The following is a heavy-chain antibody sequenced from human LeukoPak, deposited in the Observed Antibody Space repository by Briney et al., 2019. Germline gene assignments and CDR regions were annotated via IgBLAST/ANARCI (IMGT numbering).Heavy chain of an antibody. Sequence: ASVKVSCKASGYTFTSYGISWVRQAPGQGLEWMGWISDYNGNTNYAQKLQGRVTMTTDTSTSTAYMELRSLRSDDTAVYYCARGEGTLPWPHFDYWGQGTLVTVSS. D-gene: IGHD3-16*01. J-gene: IGHJ4*02. CDR3: ARGEGTLPWPHFDY. CDR2: ISDYNGNT. V-gene: IGHV1-18*01. CDR1: GYTFTSYG.